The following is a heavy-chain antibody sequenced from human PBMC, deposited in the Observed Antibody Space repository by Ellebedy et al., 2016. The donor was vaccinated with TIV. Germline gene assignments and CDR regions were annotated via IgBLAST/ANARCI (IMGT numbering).Heavy chain of an antibody. J-gene: IGHJ5*02. CDR3: ARGTGDYCSSTSCYPWFDP. D-gene: IGHD2-2*01. Sequence: SETLSLTCTVSGGSISSYYWSWIRQPPGKGLEWIGYIYYSGSTNYNPSLKSRVTISVDTSKNQFSLKLSSVTAADTAVYYCARGTGDYCSSTSCYPWFDPWGQGTLVTVSS. V-gene: IGHV4-59*08. CDR2: IYYSGST. CDR1: GGSISSYY.